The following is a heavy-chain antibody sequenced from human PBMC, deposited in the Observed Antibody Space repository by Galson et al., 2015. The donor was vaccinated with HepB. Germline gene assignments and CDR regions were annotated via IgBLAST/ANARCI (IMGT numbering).Heavy chain of an antibody. CDR1: GFTFSNYW. V-gene: IGHV3-7*01. CDR3: ARAGGYSYYYYYYMDV. CDR2: IKQDGSEK. J-gene: IGHJ6*03. Sequence: SLRLSCAASGFTFSNYWMNWVRQAPGKGLEWVANIKQDGSEKYYMDSVKGRFTISRDNAKNSLYLQMNNLRAEDTAVYYCARAGGYSYYYYYYMDVWGKGTTVTVSS. D-gene: IGHD3-22*01.